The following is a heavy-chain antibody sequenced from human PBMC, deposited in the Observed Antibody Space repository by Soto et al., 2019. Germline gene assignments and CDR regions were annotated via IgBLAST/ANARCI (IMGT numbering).Heavy chain of an antibody. CDR3: ARAPYGDSQDLDD. V-gene: IGHV3-30*04. J-gene: IGHJ4*02. D-gene: IGHD2-21*02. Sequence: QVQLVESGGGMVQPGTSLRLSCAASGFTFNSLSLHWVRQRPAKGLVWVSGISHDGRVTFYADFVKGRFTVSSDNSTPTIYLQVNSLRAEDTAVYYRARAPYGDSQDLDDWGQGDRVTVSS. CDR2: ISHDGRVT. CDR1: GFTFNSLS.